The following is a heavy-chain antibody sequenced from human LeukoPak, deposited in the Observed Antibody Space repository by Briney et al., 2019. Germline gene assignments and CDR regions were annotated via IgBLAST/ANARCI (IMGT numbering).Heavy chain of an antibody. J-gene: IGHJ6*02. Sequence: GGSLRLSCAASGFTFSDYYMSWIRQAPGKGLEWVSYISSSGSTIYYADSVKGRFTISRDNAKNSLYLQINSLRAEDTAVYYCARDRNTAMGYYYYGMDVWGQGTTVTVSS. V-gene: IGHV3-11*01. CDR3: ARDRNTAMGYYYYGMDV. D-gene: IGHD5-18*01. CDR1: GFTFSDYY. CDR2: ISSSGSTI.